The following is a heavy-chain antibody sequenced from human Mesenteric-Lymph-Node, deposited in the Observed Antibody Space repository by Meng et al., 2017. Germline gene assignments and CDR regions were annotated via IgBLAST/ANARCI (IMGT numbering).Heavy chain of an antibody. CDR1: GFTFSSHA. D-gene: IGHD1-26*01. J-gene: IGHJ3*02. Sequence: GESLKISCAASGFTFSSHAMHWVRQAPGKGPEWVAVLSYDGSSKYYADSVKGRFTISRDNSKNTLYLQMNSLRVEDTALYYCAREDGKVGASSAFDIWGQGTMVTVSS. V-gene: IGHV3-30*01. CDR3: AREDGKVGASSAFDI. CDR2: LSYDGSSK.